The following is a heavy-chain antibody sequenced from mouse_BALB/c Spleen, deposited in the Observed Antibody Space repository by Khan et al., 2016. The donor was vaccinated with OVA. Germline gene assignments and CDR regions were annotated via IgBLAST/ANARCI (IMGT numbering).Heavy chain of an antibody. V-gene: IGHV5-6-5*01. D-gene: IGHD1-1*01. CDR1: GFTFSTYA. Sequence: EVKLVESGGGLVKPGGSLKLSCAASGFTFSTYAMSWVRQTPEKRLEWVASITGGGSTYYPDSVKGRFTISRDNARNILYLQMSSLRSEDTAMYYCAREIYGSSYGWFAYWGQGTLVTVSA. CDR2: ITGGGST. CDR3: AREIYGSSYGWFAY. J-gene: IGHJ3*01.